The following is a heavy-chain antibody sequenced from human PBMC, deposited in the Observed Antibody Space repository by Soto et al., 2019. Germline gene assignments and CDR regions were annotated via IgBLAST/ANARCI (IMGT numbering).Heavy chain of an antibody. Sequence: GGSLILSCAASGFTFSHHYMTWIRQAPGKGLEWVSKISGDGTTTYYADSVKGRFTVSRDNAKNSVYLQMNSLRAGDTAVYYCAGDPYYYASDFWGQGTLVTVSS. CDR3: AGDPYYYASDF. D-gene: IGHD3-10*01. J-gene: IGHJ4*02. CDR2: ISGDGTTT. V-gene: IGHV3-11*01. CDR1: GFTFSHHY.